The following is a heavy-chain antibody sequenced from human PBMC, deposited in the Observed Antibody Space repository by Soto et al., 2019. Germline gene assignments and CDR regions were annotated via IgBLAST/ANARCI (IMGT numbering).Heavy chain of an antibody. CDR2: ISGSGGST. CDR1: GFSFSSYT. CDR3: AKAWASYGDYVPYDY. V-gene: IGHV3-23*01. Sequence: GESLKISCAASGFSFSSYTMSWVRQAPGKGLEWVSAISGSGGSTYYADSVKGRFTISRDNSKNTLYLQMNSLRAEDTAVYYCAKAWASYGDYVPYDYWGQGTLVTVSS. D-gene: IGHD4-17*01. J-gene: IGHJ4*02.